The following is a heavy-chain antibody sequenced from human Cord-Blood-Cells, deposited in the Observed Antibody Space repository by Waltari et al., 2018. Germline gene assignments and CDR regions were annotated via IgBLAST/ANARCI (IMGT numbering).Heavy chain of an antibody. D-gene: IGHD1-26*01. J-gene: IGHJ4*02. CDR1: GFTFRSYA. V-gene: IGHV3-30-3*01. Sequence: QVQLVESGGGVVRSGRSLSLSCAASGFTFRSYAMPWVRQAPGKGLEWVAVISYDGSNKYFADTVKGRFTISRDNSKNTLYLQMNSLRAEDTAVYYCASLGGSYLGGDYWGQGTLVTVSS. CDR3: ASLGGSYLGGDY. CDR2: ISYDGSNK.